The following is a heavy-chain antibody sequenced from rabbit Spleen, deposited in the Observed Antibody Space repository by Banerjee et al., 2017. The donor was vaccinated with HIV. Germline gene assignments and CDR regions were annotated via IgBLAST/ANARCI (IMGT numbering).Heavy chain of an antibody. D-gene: IGHD8-1*01. Sequence: QSLEESGGGLVQPGASLTLTCTASRFSFNTYWMSWVRQAPGKGPEWIACIYNGDGSTYYASWAKGRFTISKTSSTTMTLQMNSLTGADTATYFCVRDTGSSFSSYGMDLWGQGTLVTVS. CDR3: VRDTGSSFSSYGMDL. CDR1: RFSFNTYW. CDR2: IYNGDGST. J-gene: IGHJ6*01. V-gene: IGHV1S40*01.